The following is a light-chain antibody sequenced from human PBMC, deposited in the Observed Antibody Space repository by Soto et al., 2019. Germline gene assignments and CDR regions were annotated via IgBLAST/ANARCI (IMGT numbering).Light chain of an antibody. CDR3: CSYAGGVI. Sequence: QSALTQPASVSGSPGQSITISCTGVSCDVESIKFVSWYQQHPGKPPKLTIYEGNKRPSGVSNRFSGAKSGNTASLTISGLQADDEADYYCCSYAGGVIFGGGTKLTVL. CDR1: SCDVESIKF. J-gene: IGLJ2*01. CDR2: EGN. V-gene: IGLV2-23*01.